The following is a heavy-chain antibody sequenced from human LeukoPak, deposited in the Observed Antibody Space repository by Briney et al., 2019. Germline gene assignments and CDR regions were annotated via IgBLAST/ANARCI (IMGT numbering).Heavy chain of an antibody. CDR2: ISSSGSTI. J-gene: IGHJ4*02. D-gene: IGHD6-19*01. V-gene: IGHV3-48*04. CDR1: GFTFSSYS. CDR3: ARDLKAVAGTGD. Sequence: GGSLRLSCAASGFTFSSYSMNWVRQAPGKGLECISYISSSGSTIYYADSVKGRFTISRDNAKNSLYLQMNSLRAEDTAVYYCARDLKAVAGTGDWGQGTLVTVSS.